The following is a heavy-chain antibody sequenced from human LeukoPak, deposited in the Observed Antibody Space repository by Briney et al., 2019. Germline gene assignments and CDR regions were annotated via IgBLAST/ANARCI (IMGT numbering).Heavy chain of an antibody. CDR1: GFTFSNYW. CDR3: ARQPYSSGWYEGAFDI. V-gene: IGHV3-7*01. Sequence: GGSLRLSCAASGFTFSNYWMSWVRQAPGKGLEWVANIKQDGSEKYYVDSVKGRFTVSRDNAKNSLYLQMNSLRAEDTAVYYCARQPYSSGWYEGAFDIWGQGTMVTVSS. D-gene: IGHD6-19*01. CDR2: IKQDGSEK. J-gene: IGHJ3*02.